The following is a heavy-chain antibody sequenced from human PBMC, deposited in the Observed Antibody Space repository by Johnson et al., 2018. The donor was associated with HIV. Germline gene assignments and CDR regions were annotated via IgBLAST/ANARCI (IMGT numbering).Heavy chain of an antibody. CDR2: INWNGGST. Sequence: EVQVVESGGGVVQPGRSLRLSCAASGFTFDDYGMSWVRQAPGKGLEWVSGINWNGGSTGYADSVKGRFTISRDNAKNALYLQMNSMRPEDTAVYYCATERAVVSANAFDIWGQGTMVTVSS. CDR3: ATERAVVSANAFDI. D-gene: IGHD4-23*01. J-gene: IGHJ3*02. CDR1: GFTFDDYG. V-gene: IGHV3-20*04.